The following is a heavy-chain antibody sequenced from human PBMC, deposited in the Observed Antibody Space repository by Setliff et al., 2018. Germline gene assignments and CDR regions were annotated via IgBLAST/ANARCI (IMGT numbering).Heavy chain of an antibody. V-gene: IGHV4-4*08. CDR3: ARGGGRIRQLGATGVHTFDI. CDR1: GGSIRNYY. Sequence: SETLSLTCTVSGGSIRNYYWSWIRQPPGKGLEWIGYIQTGGSTNYNPSLKSRVSISVDTSKKQFSLKLSSVTAADTAVYYCARGGGRIRQLGATGVHTFDIWGQGTVVTVSS. J-gene: IGHJ3*02. D-gene: IGHD1-26*01. CDR2: IQTGGST.